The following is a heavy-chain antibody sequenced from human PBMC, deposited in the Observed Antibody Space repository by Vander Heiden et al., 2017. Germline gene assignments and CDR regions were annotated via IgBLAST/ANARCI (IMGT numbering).Heavy chain of an antibody. D-gene: IGHD1-1*01. CDR1: GGSISNGGYY. V-gene: IGHV4-31*03. CDR2: IYYSGFT. J-gene: IGHJ4*02. CDR3: ASVGEGGAGTTFDY. Sequence: QVQLQESGPRLVKPSQTLSLTCTVSGGSISNGGYYWSWIRQHPGKGLEWIGYIYYSGFTYYNPSLKSRVTISVDTSKNQFSLKLSSVTAADTAVYYWASVGEGGAGTTFDYWGQGTLVTVSS.